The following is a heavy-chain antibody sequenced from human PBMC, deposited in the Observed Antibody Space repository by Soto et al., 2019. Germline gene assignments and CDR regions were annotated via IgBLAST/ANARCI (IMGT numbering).Heavy chain of an antibody. J-gene: IGHJ4*02. CDR2: ISAYNGNT. CDR1: GYTFTSYG. D-gene: IGHD3-22*01. V-gene: IGHV1-18*01. CDR3: ARGLYYYDSSGYYPFGY. Sequence: SVKVSCKASGYTFTSYGISWVRLAPGQGLEWMGWISAYNGNTNYAQKLQGRVTMTTDTSTSTAYMELRSLRSDDTAVYYCARGLYYYDSSGYYPFGYWGQGTLVTVSS.